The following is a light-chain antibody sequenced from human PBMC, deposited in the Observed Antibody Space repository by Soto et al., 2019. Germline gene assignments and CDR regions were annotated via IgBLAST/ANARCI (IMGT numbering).Light chain of an antibody. V-gene: IGKV1-8*01. Sequence: IRMTQSPSSLFASTGYRVTVTFRASQGISSYLAWYQQKPGKAPKLLIYGASTLQSGVPSRFSGSGSGTDYTLTISSLQPEDFATYYCQQSYRTPTFGQGTRLEIK. CDR2: GAS. J-gene: IGKJ5*01. CDR3: QQSYRTPT. CDR1: QGISSY.